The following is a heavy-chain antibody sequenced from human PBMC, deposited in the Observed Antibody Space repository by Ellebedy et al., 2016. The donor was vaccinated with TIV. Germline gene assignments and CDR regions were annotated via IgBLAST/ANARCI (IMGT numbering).Heavy chain of an antibody. J-gene: IGHJ4*02. CDR1: GVTFSTYA. CDR3: AKGKVADS. Sequence: GESLKISXTDAGVTFSTYAMNWVRQAPGKGLEWVSGISESGGSTYYADSVTGRFTISRDNSKDTLYLEMNSLRVDDTAVYYCAKGKVADSWGQGTLVTVSS. V-gene: IGHV3-23*01. D-gene: IGHD2-15*01. CDR2: ISESGGST.